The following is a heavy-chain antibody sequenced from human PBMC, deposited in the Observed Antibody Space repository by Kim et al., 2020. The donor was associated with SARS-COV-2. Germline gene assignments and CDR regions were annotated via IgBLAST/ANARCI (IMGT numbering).Heavy chain of an antibody. CDR1: GGTFSSYA. CDR2: IIPNCGTA. V-gene: IGHV1-69*13. J-gene: IGHJ5*02. CDR3: ARAQGGVRISRWFDT. Sequence: SVKVSCKASGGTFSSYAISWVRQAPGQGLEWMGGIIPNCGTANYAQKFQGRVTMTADESTSTAYMELSSLRSEDTAVYYCARAQGGVRISRWFDTWGQGALVSVSS. D-gene: IGHD3-3*01.